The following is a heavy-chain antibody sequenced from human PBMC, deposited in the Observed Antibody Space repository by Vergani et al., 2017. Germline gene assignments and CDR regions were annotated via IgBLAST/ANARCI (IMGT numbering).Heavy chain of an antibody. J-gene: IGHJ4*02. CDR3: ARGYYGRGDN. Sequence: QVQLQESGPGLVKPSQTLSLICSVSGDSITSSTYYGSWTRQPAGKGLEYIGRIYTTGSTNYNPSLKSRVTISVDTSQNQFSLNLSSVTTAHTAMYYCARGYYGRGDNWGQGTLVTVSS. CDR2: IYTTGST. D-gene: IGHD3-16*01. V-gene: IGHV4-61*02. CDR1: GDSITSSTYY.